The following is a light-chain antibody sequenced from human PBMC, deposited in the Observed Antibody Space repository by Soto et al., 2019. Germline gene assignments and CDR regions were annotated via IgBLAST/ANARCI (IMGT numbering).Light chain of an antibody. Sequence: DIVMTQSPDSLAESLGERATINCKSSQSVLYSSNNKNYLAWYQQKPGQPPKLLIYWASTRESGVPDRFSGSGSGTDFTLTISSLQAEDVAVYYCQQYYSTLMYTFGQGTKLEIK. V-gene: IGKV4-1*01. CDR3: QQYYSTLMYT. CDR2: WAS. CDR1: QSVLYSSNNKNY. J-gene: IGKJ2*01.